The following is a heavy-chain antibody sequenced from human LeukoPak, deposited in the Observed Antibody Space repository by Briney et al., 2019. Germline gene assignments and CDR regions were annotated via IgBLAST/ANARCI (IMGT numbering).Heavy chain of an antibody. CDR1: GGSISSTSYY. V-gene: IGHV4-39*01. CDR3: ARQGRGILDYIDY. J-gene: IGHJ4*02. D-gene: IGHD3-9*01. Sequence: SETLSLTCTVSGGSISSTSYYWGWIRQPPGKGLEWIGSIYYSGSTYYNPSLKSRVTISVDTSKNQFSLKLSSVTAADTAVYYCARQGRGILDYIDYWGQGTLVTVSS. CDR2: IYYSGST.